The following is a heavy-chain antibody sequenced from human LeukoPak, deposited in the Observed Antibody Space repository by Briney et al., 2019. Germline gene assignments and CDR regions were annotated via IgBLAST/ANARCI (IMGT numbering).Heavy chain of an antibody. D-gene: IGHD6-19*01. Sequence: SSVKVSCKTSGVTFSSYPISWVRQAPGQGLVWMGGIIPVFGIVNYAQKFQGRVTITADKSTSTAYMELSSLRSEDTAVYYCARVTVAGPGTFDIWGQGTMVTVSS. J-gene: IGHJ3*02. CDR1: GVTFSSYP. CDR3: ARVTVAGPGTFDI. V-gene: IGHV1-69*10. CDR2: IIPVFGIV.